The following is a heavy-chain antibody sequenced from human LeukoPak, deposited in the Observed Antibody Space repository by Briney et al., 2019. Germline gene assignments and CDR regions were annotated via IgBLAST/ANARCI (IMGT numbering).Heavy chain of an antibody. CDR1: GFTFSASA. CDR2: INDGGDDT. D-gene: IGHD1-1*01. V-gene: IGHV3-23*01. CDR3: AKRQLERKFYFEY. J-gene: IGHJ4*02. Sequence: GGSLRLSCAASGFTFSASAMTWVRQAPGKGLEWVSSINDGGDDTHYADSAKGRFTISRDNSKNTLYLQMNSLRAEDTALYFCAKRQLERKFYFEYWGQGTLVTVSS.